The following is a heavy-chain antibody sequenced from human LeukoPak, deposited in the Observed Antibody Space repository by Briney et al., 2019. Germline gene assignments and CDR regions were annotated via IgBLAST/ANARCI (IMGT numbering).Heavy chain of an antibody. J-gene: IGHJ4*02. D-gene: IGHD3-22*01. V-gene: IGHV4-59*03. CDR1: GGYISGFY. CDR3: AIYYSDSSAYVHYLDS. CDR2: VHYSGST. Sequence: SETLSLTCTVSGGYISGFYWSWIRQPPEKGLEWIWYVHYSGSTNYNPSLKSRVIISVDSSKNQFSLKLSSVTAADTAVYYCAIYYSDSSAYVHYLDSWGQGTLVTVSS.